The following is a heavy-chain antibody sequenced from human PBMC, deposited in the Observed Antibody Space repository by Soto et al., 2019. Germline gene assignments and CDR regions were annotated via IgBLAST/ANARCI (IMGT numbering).Heavy chain of an antibody. CDR3: AKDLTRGYNYYYYGMDV. V-gene: IGHV3-30*18. CDR1: GFTFSSYG. J-gene: IGHJ6*02. D-gene: IGHD2-2*02. CDR2: ISYDGSNK. Sequence: PGGSLRLSCAASGFTFSSYGMHWVRQAPGKGLEWVAVISYDGSNKYYADSVKGRFTISRDNSKNTLYLQMNSLRAEDTAVYYCAKDLTRGYNYYYYGMDVWGQGTTVTVSS.